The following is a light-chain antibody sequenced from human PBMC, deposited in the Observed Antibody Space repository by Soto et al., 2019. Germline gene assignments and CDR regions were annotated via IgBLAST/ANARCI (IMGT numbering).Light chain of an antibody. CDR2: EVT. Sequence: QSVLTQPPSASGSPVQSVTISCTGTSSDVGGYYYVSWYQQHPGKAPKLMIYEVTIRPSGVSDRFSGSKSGNTASLTVSGLQDEDEDDYYCSSYTGGNXSYVLGTGTKVXV. V-gene: IGLV2-8*01. CDR3: SSYTGGNXSYV. J-gene: IGLJ1*01. CDR1: SSDVGGYYY.